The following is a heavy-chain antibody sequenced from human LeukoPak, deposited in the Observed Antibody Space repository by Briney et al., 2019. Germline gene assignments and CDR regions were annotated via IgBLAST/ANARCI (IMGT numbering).Heavy chain of an antibody. V-gene: IGHV1-2*02. CDR3: ARIVAPIAAAGKFDY. Sequence: ASVKASCKASGYTFTCYYMDWVRQAPGQGLELMGWINPNSGGTNHAQKFQGRLTMTRATSISTAYMELSRLRSDDTAVYYCARIVAPIAAAGKFDYWGQGTLVTVSS. J-gene: IGHJ4*02. CDR2: INPNSGGT. CDR1: GYTFTCYY. D-gene: IGHD6-13*01.